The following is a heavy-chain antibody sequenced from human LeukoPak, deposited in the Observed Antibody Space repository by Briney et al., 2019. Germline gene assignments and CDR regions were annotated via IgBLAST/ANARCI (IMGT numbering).Heavy chain of an antibody. V-gene: IGHV4-59*01. CDR1: GGSISSYY. CDR3: ARGHRKWEHIHNYYYYYMDV. Sequence: SETLSLTCTVSGGSISSYYWSWIRQPPGKGLEWIGYIYYSGSTNYNPPLKSRVTISVDTSKNQFSLKLSSVTAADTAVYYCARGHRKWEHIHNYYYYYMDVWGKGTTVTISS. J-gene: IGHJ6*03. D-gene: IGHD1-26*01. CDR2: IYYSGST.